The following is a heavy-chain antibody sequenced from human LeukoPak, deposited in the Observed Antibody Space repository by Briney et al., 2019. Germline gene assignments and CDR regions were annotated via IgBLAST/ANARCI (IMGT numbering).Heavy chain of an antibody. V-gene: IGHV1-18*01. CDR2: ISAYNGNT. D-gene: IGHD6-13*01. Sequence: GASVKGSCKASGYTFTSYVISWXRQAXGQGRELIGSISAYNGNTNYQQKIQGRVTMTTDPYTRAYMQLTRLRSDAPAVYSCDTIAEAATNFDYWGQGTLVTVSS. J-gene: IGHJ4*02. CDR3: DTIAEAATNFDY. CDR1: GYTFTSYV.